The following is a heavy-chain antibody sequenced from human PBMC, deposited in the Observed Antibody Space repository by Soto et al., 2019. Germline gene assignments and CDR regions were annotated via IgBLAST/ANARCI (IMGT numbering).Heavy chain of an antibody. Sequence: QLQLQESGSGLVKPSQTLSLTCAVSGGSMSSGGYSWSWIRQPPGKGLEWIGYIYHNGSPSYNPSLKSRVTISVDRSKNQCSLKLSAVTAADTAVYYCARVPDVWGQGTTVTVSS. CDR3: ARVPDV. V-gene: IGHV4-30-2*01. CDR1: GGSMSSGGYS. CDR2: IYHNGSP. J-gene: IGHJ6*02.